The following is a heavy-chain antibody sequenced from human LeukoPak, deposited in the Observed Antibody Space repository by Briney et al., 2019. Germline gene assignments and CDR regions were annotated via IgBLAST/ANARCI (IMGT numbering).Heavy chain of an antibody. CDR3: ARDSDYSNYGGIGWFDP. Sequence: SETLSLTCTVSGGSISSSSYYWGWIRQPPGKGLEWIGSIYYSGSTYYNPSLKSRVTISVDTSKNQFSLKLSSVTAADTAVYYCARDSDYSNYGGIGWFDPWGQGTLVTVSS. CDR1: GGSISSSSYY. D-gene: IGHD4-11*01. V-gene: IGHV4-39*07. J-gene: IGHJ5*02. CDR2: IYYSGST.